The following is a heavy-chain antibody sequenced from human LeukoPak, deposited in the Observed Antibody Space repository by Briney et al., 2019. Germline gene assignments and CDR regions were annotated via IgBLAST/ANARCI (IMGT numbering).Heavy chain of an antibody. CDR3: ARISGASYYYYMDV. J-gene: IGHJ6*03. CDR2: INPNSGGT. V-gene: IGHV1-2*02. CDR1: GYTFTGYY. D-gene: IGHD6-25*01. Sequence: ASVKVSCKASGYTFTGYYMHWVRQAPGQGLEWMGWINPNSGGTNYAQKFQGRVTMTRDTSISTAYMELSRLRSDDTAVYYCARISGASYYYYMDVWGKGPRSPSP.